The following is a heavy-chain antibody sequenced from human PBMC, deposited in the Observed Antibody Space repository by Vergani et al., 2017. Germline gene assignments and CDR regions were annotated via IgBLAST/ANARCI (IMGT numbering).Heavy chain of an antibody. V-gene: IGHV3-21*01. J-gene: IGHJ4*02. CDR2: ISSSSSYI. CDR3: ARDLFYYDSSGYYSGFFDY. CDR1: GFTFSSYS. D-gene: IGHD3-22*01. Sequence: EVQLVESGGGLVKPGGSLRLSCAASGFTFSSYSMNWVRQAPGKGLEWVSSISSSSSYIYYADSVKRRFTISRDNAKNSLYLQMNSLRAEDTAVYYCARDLFYYDSSGYYSGFFDYWGQGTLVTVSS.